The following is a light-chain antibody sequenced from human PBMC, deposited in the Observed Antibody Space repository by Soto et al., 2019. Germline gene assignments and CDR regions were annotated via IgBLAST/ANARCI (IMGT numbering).Light chain of an antibody. CDR1: RSLNGW. J-gene: IGKJ1*01. CDR2: QVS. CDR3: QQYYGSWT. Sequence: DFQMTQSPSTLYASVGDRVTITCRAIRSLNGWLAWYQQKPGKAPKLLIYQVSTLESGVPSRFSGSGSGTEFTLTISSLQPDDSATYYCQQYYGSWTFGQGTKVEIK. V-gene: IGKV1-5*03.